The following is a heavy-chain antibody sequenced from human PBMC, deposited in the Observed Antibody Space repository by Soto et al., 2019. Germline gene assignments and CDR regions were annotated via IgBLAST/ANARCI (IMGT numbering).Heavy chain of an antibody. CDR3: TTDGVHYDFWSCYYLASNDGMDV. J-gene: IGHJ6*02. D-gene: IGHD3-3*01. Sequence: PGGSLSLSCAASGFTFSNAWMNWVRQAPGKGLEWVGRIKSKTDGGTTDYAAPVKGRFTISRDDSKNTLYLQMNSLKSEDTAVYYCTTDGVHYDFWSCYYLASNDGMDVWGQGTTVTVSS. CDR1: GFTFSNAW. CDR2: IKSKTDGGTT. V-gene: IGHV3-15*07.